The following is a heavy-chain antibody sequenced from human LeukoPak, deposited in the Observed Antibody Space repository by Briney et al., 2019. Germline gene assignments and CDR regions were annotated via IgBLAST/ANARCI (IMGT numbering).Heavy chain of an antibody. J-gene: IGHJ4*02. Sequence: PGGSLRLSCAASGFTFTSYWMTWVRQAPGKGLEWVANIKQDGSEKYYVDSVKGRFTISRDNAKNSLYLQMNSLRVEDTAVYYCARVRLGALDSWGQGTLVTVSS. CDR3: ARVRLGALDS. CDR1: GFTFTSYW. CDR2: IKQDGSEK. D-gene: IGHD6-19*01. V-gene: IGHV3-7*05.